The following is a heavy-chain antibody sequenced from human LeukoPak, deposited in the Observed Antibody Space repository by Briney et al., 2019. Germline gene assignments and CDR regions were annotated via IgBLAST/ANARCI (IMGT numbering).Heavy chain of an antibody. CDR3: TTGPDPTFDY. J-gene: IGHJ4*02. V-gene: IGHV3-15*01. Sequence: GGSLRLSCAASGFTFSSVWVSWVRQAPGKGLEWVGRIKSKAAGGTTDYAAPVKGRFTISRDDSKNTLYLQMNSLKTEDTAIYYCTTGPDPTFDYWGRGTLVAVSS. CDR2: IKSKAAGGTT. CDR1: GFTFSSVW.